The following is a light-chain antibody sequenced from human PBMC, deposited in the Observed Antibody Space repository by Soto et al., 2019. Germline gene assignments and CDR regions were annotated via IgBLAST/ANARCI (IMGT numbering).Light chain of an antibody. CDR2: GNR. J-gene: IGLJ1*01. Sequence: QCLLTQPPSVSGAPGQRLTISCTRSNSNIGAGYGVHWYQQLPGTAPKRLIFGNRKRPSGGPDRFSGSKSDTSASLAITGLQAEDEADYYCQTYDSSLSGLFVFGTGTKVTVL. CDR3: QTYDSSLSGLFV. V-gene: IGLV1-40*01. CDR1: NSNIGAGYG.